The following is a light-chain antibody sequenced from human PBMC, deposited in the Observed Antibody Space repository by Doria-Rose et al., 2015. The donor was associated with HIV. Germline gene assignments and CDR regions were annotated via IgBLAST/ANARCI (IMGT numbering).Light chain of an antibody. Sequence: EIALTQSPGTLSLSPGVRATLSCRASQRVKSSYLAWYQQKPGQAPRLLIYDASTSATGIPDRFSGSGSGTDFTLTISRLEPEDVAVYYCQQYGTSRGTFGQGTRLEIK. CDR2: DAS. CDR1: QRVKSSY. J-gene: IGKJ5*01. CDR3: QQYGTSRGT. V-gene: IGKV3-20*01.